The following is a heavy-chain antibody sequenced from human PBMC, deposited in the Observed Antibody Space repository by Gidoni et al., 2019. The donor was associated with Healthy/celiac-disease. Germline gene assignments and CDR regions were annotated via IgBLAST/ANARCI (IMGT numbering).Heavy chain of an antibody. J-gene: IGHJ4*02. V-gene: IGHV3-73*02. D-gene: IGHD6-19*01. CDR2: IRSKANSYAT. CDR1: GFTFSGSA. Sequence: EVKLVEYGGGLVQPGGSQKLTWAAAGFTFSGSAMHWVRQASGKGLEWVGRIRSKANSYATAYAASVKGRFTISRDDSKNTAYLQMNSLTTEDTAVYYCTRRIAVAVQFDYWGQGTLVTVSS. CDR3: TRRIAVAVQFDY.